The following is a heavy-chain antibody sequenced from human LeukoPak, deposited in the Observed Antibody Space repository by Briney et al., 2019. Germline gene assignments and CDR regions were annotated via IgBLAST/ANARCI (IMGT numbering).Heavy chain of an antibody. CDR1: GYTFTSYF. V-gene: IGHV1-2*04. CDR3: ARDRTTVTWGVGAFDI. J-gene: IGHJ3*02. CDR2: INPNSGGT. Sequence: ASVKVSCKASGYTFTSYFMHWVRQAPGQGLEWMGWINPNSGGTNYAQKFQGWVTMTRDTSISTAYMELSRLRSDDTAVYYCARDRTTVTWGVGAFDIWGQGTMVTVSS. D-gene: IGHD4-17*01.